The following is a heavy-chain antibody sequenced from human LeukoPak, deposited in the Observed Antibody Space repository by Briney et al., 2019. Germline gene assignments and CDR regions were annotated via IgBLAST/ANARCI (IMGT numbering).Heavy chain of an antibody. V-gene: IGHV4-39*07. CDR1: GGSISSSSYC. J-gene: IGHJ4*02. D-gene: IGHD6-13*01. Sequence: PSETLSLTCTVSGGSISSSSYCWGWIRQPPGKGLEWIGSIYYNGSTYYNPTLKSRVTISVDTSKNQFSLKLSSVTAADTAVYYCARSLPGAAAGSSGFDYWGQGTLVTVSS. CDR2: IYYNGST. CDR3: ARSLPGAAAGSSGFDY.